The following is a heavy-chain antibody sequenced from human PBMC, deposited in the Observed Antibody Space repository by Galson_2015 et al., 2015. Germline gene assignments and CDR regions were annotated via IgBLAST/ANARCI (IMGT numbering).Heavy chain of an antibody. Sequence: SVKVSCKASGYTFTSYYMHWVRQAPGQGLEWMGIINPSGGSTSYAQKFQGRVTMTRDTSTSTVYMELSSLRSEDTAVYYCAVTYGSGFFFLGLRGKGTPVPVSS. J-gene: IGHJ6*04. CDR1: GYTFTSYY. CDR2: INPSGGST. V-gene: IGHV1-46*01. CDR3: AVTYGSGFFFLGL. D-gene: IGHD3-10*01.